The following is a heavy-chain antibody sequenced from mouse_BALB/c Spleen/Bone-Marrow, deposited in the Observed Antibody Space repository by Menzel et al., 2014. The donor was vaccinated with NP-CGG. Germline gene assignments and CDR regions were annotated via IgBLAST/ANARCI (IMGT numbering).Heavy chain of an antibody. Sequence: EVKLVESGPELVQPGASVKMSCKASGYTFTSYIMQWVKQKPGQGLEWIGYINPYSDGTKYNEKFKGKATLTSDKSSSTAYMGLSSLTSEDSAVYYCARFDGVHSLYFDVWGEGTTVTRSS. CDR2: INPYSDGT. V-gene: IGHV1-14*01. CDR1: GYTFTSYI. J-gene: IGHJ1*01. CDR3: ARFDGVHSLYFDV. D-gene: IGHD2-3*01.